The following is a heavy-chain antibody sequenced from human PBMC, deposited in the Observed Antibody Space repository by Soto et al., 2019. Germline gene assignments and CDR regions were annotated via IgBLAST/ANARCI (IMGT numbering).Heavy chain of an antibody. Sequence: GSMGISCAASVLNGKSYTINWVRKATGKRLEWLSSISSSGYIFSTDSVRGRFTISRDNAKNSVYLQINSLRAEDTAVYFCARDCSGGSCYPGMDVWGQGTTVT. D-gene: IGHD2-15*01. CDR3: ARDCSGGSCYPGMDV. V-gene: IGHV3-21*01. CDR1: VLNGKSYT. CDR2: ISSSGYI. J-gene: IGHJ6*01.